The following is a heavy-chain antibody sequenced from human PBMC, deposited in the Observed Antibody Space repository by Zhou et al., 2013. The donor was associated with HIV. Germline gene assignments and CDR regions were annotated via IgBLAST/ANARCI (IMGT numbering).Heavy chain of an antibody. Sequence: QVQLVQSGAEVKKPGSSVKVSCKASGGTFSSYAISWVRQAPGQGLEWMGRIIPILGIANYAQKFQGRVTITADKSTSTAYMELSSLRSEDTAVYYCARDTGAAAALDYWGQGTLVTVSS. CDR1: GGTFSSYA. CDR2: IIPILGIA. CDR3: ARDTGAAAALDY. D-gene: IGHD6-13*01. V-gene: IGHV1-69*04. J-gene: IGHJ4*02.